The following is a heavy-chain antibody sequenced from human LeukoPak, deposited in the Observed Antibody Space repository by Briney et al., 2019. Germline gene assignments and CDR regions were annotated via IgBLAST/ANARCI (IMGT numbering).Heavy chain of an antibody. J-gene: IGHJ4*02. Sequence: PGGSLRLSCAVSGFTFSRYAMHWVRQAPGKGLEWVAVISYDGSKKADSVKGRITISRDNSKNTVYLQMTRLRAEDKAVYYCARDSSDYWGQGTLVTVSS. V-gene: IGHV3-30-3*01. CDR3: ARDSSDY. CDR1: GFTFSRYA. CDR2: ISYDGSKK.